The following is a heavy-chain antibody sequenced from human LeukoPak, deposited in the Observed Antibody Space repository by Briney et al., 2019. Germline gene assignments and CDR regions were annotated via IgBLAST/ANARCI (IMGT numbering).Heavy chain of an antibody. D-gene: IGHD3-9*01. Sequence: WGSLRLSCAASGFTFSSYGMHWVRQAPGKGLEWVAVISFDGSNKYYADSVKGRFTISRDNSKNSLYLQMNSLRAEDTAVYYCARGVGLILRYFDWLFAYYFDYWGQGTLVTVSS. V-gene: IGHV3-30*03. CDR1: GFTFSSYG. J-gene: IGHJ4*02. CDR3: ARGVGLILRYFDWLFAYYFDY. CDR2: ISFDGSNK.